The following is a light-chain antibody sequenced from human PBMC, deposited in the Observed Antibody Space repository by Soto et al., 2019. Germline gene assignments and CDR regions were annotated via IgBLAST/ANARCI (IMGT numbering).Light chain of an antibody. CDR3: SSYTSSSTRVV. V-gene: IGLV2-14*03. CDR2: DVS. Sequence: QSALTQSASVSGSPGQSITISCTGTSSDVGGYNYVSWYQQHPGKAPKLIIYDVSNRPSGVSNRFSGSKSGNTASLTISGLQAEDEADYYCSSYTSSSTRVVFGGGTKLTVL. J-gene: IGLJ2*01. CDR1: SSDVGGYNY.